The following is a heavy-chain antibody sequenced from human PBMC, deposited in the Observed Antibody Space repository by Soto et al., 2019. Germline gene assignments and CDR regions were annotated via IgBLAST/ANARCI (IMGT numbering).Heavy chain of an antibody. D-gene: IGHD6-6*01. V-gene: IGHV3-9*01. Sequence: EVPLVESGGGLVQPGRSLRLSCAASGFTFDDYAMHWVRQAPGKGLEWVSGISWNSGSIGYADSVKGRFIISRDNAKNSLYLQMTSLRVEDTALYYCAKAGSSSYGMDVWGQGTTLTVSS. J-gene: IGHJ6*02. CDR2: ISWNSGSI. CDR3: AKAGSSSYGMDV. CDR1: GFTFDDYA.